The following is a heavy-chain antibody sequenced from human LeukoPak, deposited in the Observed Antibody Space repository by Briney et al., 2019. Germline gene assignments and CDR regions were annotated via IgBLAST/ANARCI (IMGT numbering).Heavy chain of an antibody. CDR1: GYTFSRYA. J-gene: IGHJ4*02. CDR2: ISYDGRNK. V-gene: IGHV3-30*04. CDR3: TKEGKLQDY. Sequence: QPGGSLRLPCAASGYTFSRYAMHWVRQAPGKGLDWVATISYDGRNKNYADSVKGRFTISRDNSMNTLYLQMNSLRTEDTAIYYCTKEGKLQDYWGQGTLVTVSS.